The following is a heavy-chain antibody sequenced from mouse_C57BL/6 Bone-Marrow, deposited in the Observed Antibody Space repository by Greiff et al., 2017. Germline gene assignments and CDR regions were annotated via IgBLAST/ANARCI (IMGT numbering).Heavy chain of an antibody. J-gene: IGHJ3*01. CDR1: GYTFTSYW. CDR3: ARRDGLAWFAY. Sequence: VQLQQPGAELVRPGSSVKLSCKASGYTFTSYWMHWVKQRPIQGLEWIGNIDPSDSETHYNQKFKDKATLTVDKSSSTAYMQLSSLTSEDSAVYYFARRDGLAWFAYWGQGTLVTVSA. CDR2: IDPSDSET. D-gene: IGHD2-3*01. V-gene: IGHV1-52*01.